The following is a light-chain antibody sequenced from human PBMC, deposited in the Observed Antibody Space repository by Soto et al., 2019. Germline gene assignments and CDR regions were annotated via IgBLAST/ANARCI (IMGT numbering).Light chain of an antibody. J-gene: IGKJ2*01. CDR3: QRDDTFSYT. CDR1: QTVSSIY. Sequence: EIVLTQSPDTLSLSPGERATLSCRASQTVSSIYLAWYQQKPIQAPRLLIHGASRRATGIPDRFSGSGSGTYCTLTITRLEPEDFAVYYCQRDDTFSYTFGQGTNLQIK. V-gene: IGKV3-20*01. CDR2: GAS.